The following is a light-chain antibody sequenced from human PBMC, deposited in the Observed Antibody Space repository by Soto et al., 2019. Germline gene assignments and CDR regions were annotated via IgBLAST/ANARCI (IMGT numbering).Light chain of an antibody. CDR1: SSDVGGYNY. CDR3: ISYAGTAYV. V-gene: IGLV2-8*01. Sequence: QSALTQRPSASGSPGQSVTISCTGTSSDVGGYNYVSWYQQYPGKVPKLMIYEVSERPSGVPDRFSGSKSGNTASLTVSGLQAEDEADYYCISYAGTAYVFGTGTKVTVL. J-gene: IGLJ1*01. CDR2: EVS.